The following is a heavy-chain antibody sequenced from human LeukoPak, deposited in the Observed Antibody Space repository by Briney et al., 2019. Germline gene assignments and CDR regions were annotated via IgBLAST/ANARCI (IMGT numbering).Heavy chain of an antibody. J-gene: IGHJ6*03. V-gene: IGHV4-4*09. CDR1: GGSFSGYY. CDR2: IYVTGST. D-gene: IGHD3-16*02. Sequence: KPSETLSLTCAVYGGSFSGYYWSWIRQPPGKGLEWIGYIYVTGSTRYNPYLQSRVTISVDTSRNQFFLKMSSVTAADTAVYYCVSHIGGGIEDMDVWGTGTKVTVSS. CDR3: VSHIGGGIEDMDV.